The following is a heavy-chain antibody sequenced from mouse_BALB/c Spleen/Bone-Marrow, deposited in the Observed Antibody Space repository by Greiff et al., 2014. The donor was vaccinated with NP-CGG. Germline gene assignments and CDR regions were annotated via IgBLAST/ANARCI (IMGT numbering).Heavy chain of an antibody. Sequence: VQLKESGGGLVKPGGSLKLSCAASGFTFSSYAMSWVRQTPEKRLEWVATINSGGSYTYYPDSVKGRFTISRDNAKNTLYLQMSSLRSEDTAMYYCATGDWDEAMDYWGQGTSVTVST. V-gene: IGHV5-9-3*01. CDR2: INSGGSYT. CDR3: ATGDWDEAMDY. J-gene: IGHJ4*01. CDR1: GFTFSSYA. D-gene: IGHD4-1*01.